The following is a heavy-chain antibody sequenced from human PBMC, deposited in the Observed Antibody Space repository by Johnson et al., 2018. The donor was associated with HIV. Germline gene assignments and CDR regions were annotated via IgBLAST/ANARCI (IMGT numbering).Heavy chain of an antibody. J-gene: IGHJ3*02. V-gene: IGHV3-11*04. CDR2: ISSSGSTI. D-gene: IGHD2-21*01. Sequence: QVQLVESGGGVVQPGRSLRLSCAASGFTFSDYYMSWIRQAPGKGLEWVSYISSSGSTIYYADSVTGRFTISRDNAKNSLYLQMNSLRAEDTAVYYCWGERRAWVKGAFDIWGQGTMVTVSS. CDR1: GFTFSDYY. CDR3: WGERRAWVKGAFDI.